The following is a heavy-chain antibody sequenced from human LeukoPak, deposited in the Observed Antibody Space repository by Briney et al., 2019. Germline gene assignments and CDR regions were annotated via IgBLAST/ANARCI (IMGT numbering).Heavy chain of an antibody. CDR1: GFSFSSDG. D-gene: IGHD6-19*01. CDR2: ILGGAGST. CDR3: AKVQWLVRTYFDY. Sequence: GGTLRLSCVASGFSFSSDGMSWVRQAPGRGLEWVSGILGGAGSTYYADSVKGRFTISRDNSKNTLYLQMNSLRAEDTAVYYCAKVQWLVRTYFDYWGQGTLVTVSS. J-gene: IGHJ4*02. V-gene: IGHV3-23*01.